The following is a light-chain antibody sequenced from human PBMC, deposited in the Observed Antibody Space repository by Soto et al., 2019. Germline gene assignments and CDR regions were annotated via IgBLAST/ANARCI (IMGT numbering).Light chain of an antibody. Sequence: QSVLTQPPSASGTPGQGVTISCSGSSSNIGSSTVSWYHQLPGSAPKLLIYGDHQRPSGIPDRFSGSKSGTSASLAISGLQSDDEADYYCAAWDDSLNAVLFGGGTKVTVL. CDR1: SSNIGSST. J-gene: IGLJ2*01. CDR2: GDH. V-gene: IGLV1-44*01. CDR3: AAWDDSLNAVL.